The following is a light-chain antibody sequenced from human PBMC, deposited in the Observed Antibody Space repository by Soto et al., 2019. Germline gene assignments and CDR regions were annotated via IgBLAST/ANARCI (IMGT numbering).Light chain of an antibody. Sequence: SYELTQPPSVSVAPGKTAKISCGGSNIGSKSVHWYQQKPGQAPVLVIYDDSDRPSGIPERFSGSDSGNTATLTISRVEAGDEADYYCQVWDPSSEPPYVFGPGTKLT. V-gene: IGLV3-21*04. CDR2: DDS. CDR1: NIGSKS. J-gene: IGLJ1*01. CDR3: QVWDPSSEPPYV.